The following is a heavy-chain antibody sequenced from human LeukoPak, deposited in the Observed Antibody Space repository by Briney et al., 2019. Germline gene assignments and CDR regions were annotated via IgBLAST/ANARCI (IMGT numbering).Heavy chain of an antibody. CDR1: GFTFSSYA. Sequence: SGGSLRLSCAASGFTFSSYAMHWVRQAPGKGLEWVAVISYDGSNKYYADSVKGRFTISRDNSKNTLYLQMNSLRAEDTAVYYCATMAPDWYFDLWGRGTLVTVSS. CDR2: ISYDGSNK. D-gene: IGHD5-24*01. V-gene: IGHV3-30-3*01. J-gene: IGHJ2*01. CDR3: ATMAPDWYFDL.